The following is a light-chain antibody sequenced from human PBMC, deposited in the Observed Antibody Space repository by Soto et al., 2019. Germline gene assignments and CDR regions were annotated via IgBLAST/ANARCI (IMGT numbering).Light chain of an antibody. CDR1: SSNIGGNT. J-gene: IGLJ2*01. V-gene: IGLV1-44*01. Sequence: QSVLTQPPSASGTPGQRVTISCSGSSSNIGGNTVNWYQQLPGTAPKLLIFSSTQRPSGVPDRFSGSKSGTSASLAISGLQSEDEADYYCASWDDSLNGVVFGGGTKLTVL. CDR3: ASWDDSLNGVV. CDR2: SST.